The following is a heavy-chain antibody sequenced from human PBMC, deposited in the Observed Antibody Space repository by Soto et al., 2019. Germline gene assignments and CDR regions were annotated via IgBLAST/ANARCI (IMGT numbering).Heavy chain of an antibody. Sequence: PWGSLRLSCAFSGFLFRSYTMHWVRQAPGKGLEWVGVITYDGNNQYYADSVKGRFTIFRDNSRNTLYLQMNSLRPDDTAVYYCARGREFDSWGQGTLVTVSS. CDR2: ITYDGNNQ. V-gene: IGHV3-30-3*01. J-gene: IGHJ4*02. CDR1: GFLFRSYT. CDR3: ARGREFDS.